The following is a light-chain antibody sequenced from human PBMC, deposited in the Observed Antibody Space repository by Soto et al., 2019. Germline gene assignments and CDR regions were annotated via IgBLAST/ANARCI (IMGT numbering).Light chain of an antibody. CDR1: QLGERH. CDR2: QDT. J-gene: IGLJ3*02. V-gene: IGLV3-1*01. CDR3: QAWDRNAWV. Sequence: SYELTQTPSVSVSPGQTASITCSGHQLGERHVSWYQQKTGQSPVLVMYQDTRRPSGIPERCSGSNSGNTATLTISGTQSMDEADYYCQAWDRNAWVFGGGTKVTVL.